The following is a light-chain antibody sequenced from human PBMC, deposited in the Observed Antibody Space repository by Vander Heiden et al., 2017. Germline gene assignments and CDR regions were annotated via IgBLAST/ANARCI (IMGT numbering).Light chain of an antibody. CDR2: DND. CDR3: GTWDSSLSVVV. Sequence: QSVLTQPPSVPAASGQRVTISCSGSTPNIEGNSVSWYQQVPGTVPKLLIYDNDKRPSAIPDRFSGSKSATSAALVITGLQTGDEADYYCGTWDSSLSVVVFGGETRLTVL. J-gene: IGLJ2*01. V-gene: IGLV1-51*01. CDR1: TPNIEGNS.